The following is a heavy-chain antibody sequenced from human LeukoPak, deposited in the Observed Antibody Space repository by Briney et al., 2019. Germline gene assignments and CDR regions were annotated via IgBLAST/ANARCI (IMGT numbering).Heavy chain of an antibody. J-gene: IGHJ4*02. CDR2: ISSSSSYI. V-gene: IGHV3-21*04. Sequence: GSLRLSCAASGFTFSSYSMNWVRQAPGKGLELVSSISSSSSYIYYADSVKGRFTISRDNAKNSLYLQMNSLRAEDTAVYYCARDGSLGKWELLAYFDYWGQGTLVTVSS. D-gene: IGHD1-26*01. CDR3: ARDGSLGKWELLAYFDY. CDR1: GFTFSSYS.